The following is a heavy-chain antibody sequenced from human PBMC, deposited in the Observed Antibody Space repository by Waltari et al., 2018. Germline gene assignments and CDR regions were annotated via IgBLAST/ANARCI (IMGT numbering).Heavy chain of an antibody. Sequence: EVQLVQSGAEVKKPGESLRISCKASGYNFITHWIAWVRQRPGEGLEWVGIIYPTGTDTRDSPSFEDHVTISVDNSITTAYLHWSSLKATDTAMYFCARRIAVTGNYGMDVWGQGTAVTVSS. CDR2: IYPTGTDT. CDR3: ARRIAVTGNYGMDV. CDR1: GYNFITHW. D-gene: IGHD6-13*01. J-gene: IGHJ6*02. V-gene: IGHV5-51*01.